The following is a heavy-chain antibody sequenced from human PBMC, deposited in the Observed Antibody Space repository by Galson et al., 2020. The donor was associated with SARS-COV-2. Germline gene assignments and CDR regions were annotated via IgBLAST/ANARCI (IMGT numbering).Heavy chain of an antibody. CDR3: ARHGRGELLFPFDY. V-gene: IGHV4-39*01. J-gene: IGHJ4*02. D-gene: IGHD1-26*01. CDR2: TYESGST. Sequence: SDILSLTCTVPCGSISSSIYFWGWISQPAGKALQWLGTTYESGSTYYEPSLKSRLTLSVDTSKNQFSLKLSSVTAADTAVYYCARHGRGELLFPFDYWGQGILVTVSS. CDR1: CGSISSSIYF.